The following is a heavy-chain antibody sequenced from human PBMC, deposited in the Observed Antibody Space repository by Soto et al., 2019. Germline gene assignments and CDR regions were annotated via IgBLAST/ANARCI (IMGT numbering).Heavy chain of an antibody. CDR3: ASRSGYYDSSGYYVDY. D-gene: IGHD3-22*01. CDR1: GYSFTIYW. Sequence: GESLKISCKGSGYSFTIYWIGWVRQMPGKGLEWMGIIYPGDSDTRYSPSFQGQVTISADKSISTAYLQWSSLKASDTAMYYCASRSGYYDSSGYYVDYWGQGTLVTVSS. J-gene: IGHJ4*02. CDR2: IYPGDSDT. V-gene: IGHV5-51*01.